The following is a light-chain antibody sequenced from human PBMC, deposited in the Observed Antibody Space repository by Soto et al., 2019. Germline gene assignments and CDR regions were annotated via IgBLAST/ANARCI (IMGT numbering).Light chain of an antibody. V-gene: IGLV2-14*01. Sequence: QSALTQPASVSGSPGQSITISCTGTSSDVGGYNYVSWYQQHPGKAPKLMIYEVSNRPSGLSNRFSGSKSGNTASLTISGLQAEDEAVYYCISYTSSGTLNWVFGGGTTLTVL. J-gene: IGLJ3*02. CDR1: SSDVGGYNY. CDR3: ISYTSSGTLNWV. CDR2: EVS.